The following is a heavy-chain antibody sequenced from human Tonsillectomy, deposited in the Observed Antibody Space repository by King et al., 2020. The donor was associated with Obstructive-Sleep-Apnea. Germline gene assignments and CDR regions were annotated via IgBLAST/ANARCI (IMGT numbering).Heavy chain of an antibody. CDR3: ARAHGGSYFDV. J-gene: IGHJ4*02. Sequence: QLVQSGAEVRKHGASMKVSCKASGYTFVNYFMHWVRQAPGQGLEWMGIINPSGGSPNYAQRFQDRVTMTRDTSTSTVYMELSSLRFEDTAVYYCARAHGGSYFDVWGQGTLVTVSS. CDR2: INPSGGSP. CDR1: GYTFVNYF. D-gene: IGHD1-26*01. V-gene: IGHV1-46*01.